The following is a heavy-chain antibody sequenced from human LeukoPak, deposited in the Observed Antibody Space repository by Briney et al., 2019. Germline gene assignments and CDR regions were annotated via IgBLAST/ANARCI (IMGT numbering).Heavy chain of an antibody. CDR1: GFTFSSYE. CDR2: ISSSGSTT. D-gene: IGHD3-22*01. V-gene: IGHV3-48*03. Sequence: GESLKISCAASGFTFSSYEMNWVRQAPGKGMEWVSYISSSGSTTYYADSVKGRFTISRDNAKNSLYLQMNSLRAEDTAVYYCARPPPRIAAAGTDYYYDSSGYYGDAFDIWGQGTMVTVSS. CDR3: ARPPPRIAAAGTDYYYDSSGYYGDAFDI. J-gene: IGHJ3*02.